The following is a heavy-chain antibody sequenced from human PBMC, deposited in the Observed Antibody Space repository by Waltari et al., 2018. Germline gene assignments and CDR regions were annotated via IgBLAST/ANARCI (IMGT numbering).Heavy chain of an antibody. V-gene: IGHV3-30*07. D-gene: IGHD5-18*01. Sequence: QVQLVESGVGVVHPGRSLRPSCEPSGFSFSSHAMHWVRQAPGKGLEWVAGISYDGSDEYYADSVRGRFTISRDDSKDTVNLQMNSLRPEDTAVYYCARDEPLQIQSWYSFDYWGQGTLVTVSS. J-gene: IGHJ4*02. CDR2: ISYDGSDE. CDR1: GFSFSSHA. CDR3: ARDEPLQIQSWYSFDY.